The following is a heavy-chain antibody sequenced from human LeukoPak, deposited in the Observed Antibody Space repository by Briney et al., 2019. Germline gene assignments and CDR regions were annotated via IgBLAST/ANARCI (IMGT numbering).Heavy chain of an antibody. V-gene: IGHV3-7*03. CDR2: INQDGSEK. Sequence: PGGSLRLSCAASGFTFSSYSMNWVRQAPGKGLEWVANINQDGSEKYYVDSVKGRFTISRDNAKSSLYLQMNSLRAEDTALYYCARRYGAIWFDYWGQGTLVTVSS. CDR1: GFTFSSYS. CDR3: ARRYGAIWFDY. D-gene: IGHD3-10*01. J-gene: IGHJ4*02.